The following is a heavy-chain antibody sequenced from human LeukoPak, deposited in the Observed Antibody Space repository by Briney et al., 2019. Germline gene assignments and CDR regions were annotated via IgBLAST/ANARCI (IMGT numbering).Heavy chain of an antibody. CDR2: INPSGGST. CDR1: GYTFTSYY. Sequence: ASVKVSCKASGYTFTSYYMHWVRQAPGQGLEWMGIINPSGGSTSYAQKFQGRVTMTEDTSTDTAYMELSSLRSEDTAVYYCATVGSLYSSGSTYYFDYWGQGTLVTVSS. J-gene: IGHJ4*02. V-gene: IGHV1-46*01. CDR3: ATVGSLYSSGSTYYFDY. D-gene: IGHD6-19*01.